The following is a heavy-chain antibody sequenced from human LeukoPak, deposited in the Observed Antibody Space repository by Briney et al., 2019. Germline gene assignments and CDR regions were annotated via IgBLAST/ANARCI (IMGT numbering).Heavy chain of an antibody. CDR3: ARGNSGSYYAPIDY. CDR2: INAGNGNT. D-gene: IGHD1-26*01. V-gene: IGHV1-3*01. CDR1: GYTFTTYA. J-gene: IGHJ4*02. Sequence: ASVKVSCKASGYTFTTYAMHWVRQAPGQRLEWMGWINAGNGNTKYSQKFQGRVTITRDTSASTAYMELSSLRSEDTAVYYCARGNSGSYYAPIDYWGQGTLVTVSS.